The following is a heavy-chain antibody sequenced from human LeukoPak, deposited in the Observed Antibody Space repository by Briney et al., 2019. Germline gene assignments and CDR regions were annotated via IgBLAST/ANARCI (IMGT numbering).Heavy chain of an antibody. V-gene: IGHV1-58*02. J-gene: IGHJ6*03. CDR1: GFTFTSSA. Sequence: ASVKVSCKASGFTFTSSAMQWVRQARGQRLEWIGWIVVGSGNTNYAQKFQGRVTITRDMSTSTAYMELSSLRSEDTAVYYCAASHFYDFWSGRNYYYYMDVWGKGTTVTVSS. D-gene: IGHD3-3*01. CDR2: IVVGSGNT. CDR3: AASHFYDFWSGRNYYYYMDV.